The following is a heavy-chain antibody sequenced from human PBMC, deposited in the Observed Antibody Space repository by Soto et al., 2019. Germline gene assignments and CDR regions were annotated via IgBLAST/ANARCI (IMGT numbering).Heavy chain of an antibody. Sequence: ASVKVSCKASGYTFTGYYIHWVRQAPGQGLEWMGWINPNSGGTKYPQKFQGRVTMTRDTPTSTAYMELSRLTSDDTAVYYCARSLTEGYCTITGCYTRPLYGMDVWGQGTTVTVSS. J-gene: IGHJ6*02. D-gene: IGHD2-2*02. CDR3: ARSLTEGYCTITGCYTRPLYGMDV. V-gene: IGHV1-2*02. CDR1: GYTFTGYY. CDR2: INPNSGGT.